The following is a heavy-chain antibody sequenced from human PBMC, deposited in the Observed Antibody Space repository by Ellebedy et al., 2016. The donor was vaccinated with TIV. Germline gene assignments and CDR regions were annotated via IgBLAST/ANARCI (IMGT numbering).Heavy chain of an antibody. CDR2: IYYSGST. CDR3: ARGYDYGDYGGFDP. J-gene: IGHJ5*02. V-gene: IGHV4-59*01. CDR1: GGSISSYY. D-gene: IGHD4-17*01. Sequence: SETLSLTCTVSGGSISSYYWSWIRQPPGKGLEWIGYIYYSGSTNYNPSLKSQVPISVDTYKNQFSLKLSSVTDADTAVYYCARGYDYGDYGGFDPWGQGTLVTVSS.